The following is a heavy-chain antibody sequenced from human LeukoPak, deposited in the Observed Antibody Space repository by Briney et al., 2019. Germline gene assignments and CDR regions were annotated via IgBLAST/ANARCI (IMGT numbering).Heavy chain of an antibody. Sequence: GGSLRLSCAASGFTFSSYSMNWVRQAPGKGLEWVSSISSSSSYIYYADSVKGRFTISRDNAKNSLYLQMNSLRAEDTAVYYCARDGIVGATTDYWGQGTLVTVSS. CDR1: GFTFSSYS. D-gene: IGHD1-26*01. CDR3: ARDGIVGATTDY. V-gene: IGHV3-21*01. J-gene: IGHJ4*02. CDR2: ISSSSSYI.